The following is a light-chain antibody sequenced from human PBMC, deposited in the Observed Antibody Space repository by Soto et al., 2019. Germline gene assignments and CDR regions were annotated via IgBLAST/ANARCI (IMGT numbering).Light chain of an antibody. CDR3: SSYSISTAYL. V-gene: IGLV1-44*01. Sequence: QSVLTQPPSASGTPGQRVTISCSGSSSNIGSNTVNWYQQLPGTAPKLLIYSNNQRPSGVPDRFSGSKSGTSASLAISGLQSEDEADYFCSSYSISTAYLFGTGTKVTVL. J-gene: IGLJ1*01. CDR1: SSNIGSNT. CDR2: SNN.